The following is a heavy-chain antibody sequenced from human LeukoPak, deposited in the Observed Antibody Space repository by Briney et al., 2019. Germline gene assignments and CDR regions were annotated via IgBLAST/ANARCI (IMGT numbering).Heavy chain of an antibody. CDR1: GFTFSSYS. Sequence: TGGSLRLSCAASGFTFSSYSMTWVRQAPGKGLEWVSSISSSSSYIYYADSVKGRFTISRDNAKNSLYLQMNSLRAEDTAVYYCARDLIGYSYGSHWGQGTLVTVSS. J-gene: IGHJ4*02. D-gene: IGHD5-18*01. CDR3: ARDLIGYSYGSH. V-gene: IGHV3-21*01. CDR2: ISSSSSYI.